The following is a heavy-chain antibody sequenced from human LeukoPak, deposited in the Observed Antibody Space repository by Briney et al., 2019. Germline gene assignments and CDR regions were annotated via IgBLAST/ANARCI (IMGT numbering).Heavy chain of an antibody. CDR2: ISGYNGNT. CDR1: GYTFTSYG. V-gene: IGHV1-18*01. J-gene: IGHJ4*02. CDR3: ARDLKRGYSSGRYSWGTGSSNDY. Sequence: ASVKVSCKASGYTFTSYGISWVRQAPGQGLEWMGWISGYNGNTNYAQQKLQGKVTMTTDTSTSTAYMELRSLRSDDTAVYYCARDLKRGYSSGRYSWGTGSSNDYWGQGTLVTVSS. D-gene: IGHD6-19*01.